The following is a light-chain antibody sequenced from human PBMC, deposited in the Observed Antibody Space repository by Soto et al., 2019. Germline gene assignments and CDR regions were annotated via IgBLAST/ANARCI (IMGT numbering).Light chain of an antibody. Sequence: QSALTQPAAVSGSTGQSITISCTGTSSDVGYYNLVSWYQQHPGKAPKLIIYEVNKRPSGFSNRFSGSKSGNTASLTISGLQAEYFADYRCRPYATITTHYVF. J-gene: IGLJ1*01. CDR1: SSDVGYYNL. CDR3: RPYATITTHYV. CDR2: EVN. V-gene: IGLV2-23*02.